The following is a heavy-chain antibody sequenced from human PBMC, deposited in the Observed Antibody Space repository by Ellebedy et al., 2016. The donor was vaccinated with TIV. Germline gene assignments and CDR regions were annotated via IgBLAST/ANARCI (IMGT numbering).Heavy chain of an antibody. V-gene: IGHV1-46*01. CDR3: ARVPYRTVYYFDY. J-gene: IGHJ4*02. D-gene: IGHD5-18*01. Sequence: ASVKVSXXASGYTFTSYYMHWVRQAPGQGLEWMGIINPSGGSTSYAQKFQGRVTMTRDTSTSTVYMELSSLRSEDTAVYYCARVPYRTVYYFDYWGQGTLVTVSS. CDR1: GYTFTSYY. CDR2: INPSGGST.